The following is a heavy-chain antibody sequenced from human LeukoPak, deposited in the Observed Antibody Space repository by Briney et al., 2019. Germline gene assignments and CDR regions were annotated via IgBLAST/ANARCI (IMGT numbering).Heavy chain of an antibody. CDR1: GFSFSTFG. D-gene: IGHD4/OR15-4a*01. CDR3: AREGCRDYYYGMDV. CDR2: ISYDGSNK. V-gene: IGHV3-33*01. J-gene: IGHJ6*02. Sequence: PGGSLRLSCAASGFSFSTFGMHWVRQAPGKGLEWVAVISYDGSNKLYADSVKGRFTISRDNSKNTLYLQIDSLRAGDTAVYYCAREGCRDYYYGMDVWGQGTTVTVSS.